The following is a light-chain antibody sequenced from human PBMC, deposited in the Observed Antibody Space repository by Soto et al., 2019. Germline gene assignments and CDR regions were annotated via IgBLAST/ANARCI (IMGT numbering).Light chain of an antibody. V-gene: IGKV3-20*01. Sequence: EIVLTQSPGTRSLSPGGRATLSCRASQSVSRRLAWYQHRPGQSPRLLISGASMRASGVPVRFSGSGSGTDFTLTICRLEPEDFAVYYCQHYGETPITFGLGTRLEV. CDR2: GAS. CDR1: QSVSRR. J-gene: IGKJ5*01. CDR3: QHYGETPIT.